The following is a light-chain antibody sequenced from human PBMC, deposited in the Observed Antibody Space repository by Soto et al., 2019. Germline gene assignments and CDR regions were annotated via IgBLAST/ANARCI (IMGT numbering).Light chain of an antibody. J-gene: IGKJ1*01. V-gene: IGKV1-39*01. Sequence: DIQMTQSPSSLSASVGDRVTITCRASQSISSYLNWYQQKPGKAPKLLIYAASSLQSGVPSRFSGSGSATEFTLTISSLQPEDFATYYCKQSYSTALRTVGHGTKVEIK. CDR1: QSISSY. CDR2: AAS. CDR3: KQSYSTALRT.